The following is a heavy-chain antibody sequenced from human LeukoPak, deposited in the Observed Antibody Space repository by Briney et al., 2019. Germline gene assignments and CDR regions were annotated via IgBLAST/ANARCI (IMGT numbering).Heavy chain of an antibody. CDR2: ISGSGGST. D-gene: IGHD2-2*01. V-gene: IGHV3-23*01. CDR1: GFTFSSYA. J-gene: IGHJ4*02. CDR3: AKGAVVVPAAPGDY. Sequence: PGGSLRLSCAASGFTFSSYAMSWVRQAPGKGLEWVSAISGSGGSTYYADSVKGRFTIPRDNSKNTLYLQMNSLRAEDTAVYYCAKGAVVVPAAPGDYWGQGTLVTVSS.